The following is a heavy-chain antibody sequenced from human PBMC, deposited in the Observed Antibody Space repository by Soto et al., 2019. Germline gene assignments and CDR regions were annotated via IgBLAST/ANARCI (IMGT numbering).Heavy chain of an antibody. J-gene: IGHJ5*02. CDR1: GGSISSSSYY. D-gene: IGHD2-15*01. V-gene: IGHV4-39*01. CDR2: IYYSGST. CDR3: ARSALYCSGGSCAGFDP. Sequence: SETLSLTCTVSGGSISSSSYYWGWIRQPPGKGLEWIGSIYYSGSTYYNPSLKSRVTISVDTSKNQFSLKLSSVTAADTAVYYCARSALYCSGGSCAGFDPWGQGTLVTV.